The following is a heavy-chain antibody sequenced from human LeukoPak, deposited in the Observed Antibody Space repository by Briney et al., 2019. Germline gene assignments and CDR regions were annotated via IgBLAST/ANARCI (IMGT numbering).Heavy chain of an antibody. J-gene: IGHJ4*02. CDR1: GGSISTYY. CDR2: ISYTGSP. CDR3: ARNGGNTYPSY. D-gene: IGHD5-18*01. Sequence: PSETLSLTCTVSGGSISTYYWSWIRQPPGKGLEWIGYISYTGSPHYNPSLKGRVTISLDTSKNQFSLRLSSVTTADTAVYYCARNGGNTYPSYWGQGNLVTVSS. V-gene: IGHV4-59*01.